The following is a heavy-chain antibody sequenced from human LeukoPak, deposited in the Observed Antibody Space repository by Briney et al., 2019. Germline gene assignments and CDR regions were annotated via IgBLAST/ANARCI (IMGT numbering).Heavy chain of an antibody. V-gene: IGHV1-2*02. CDR1: GYTFTGYY. Sequence: ASVKVSCKASGYTFTGYYMHWVRQAPGQGLEWMGWINPNSGGTNYAQKFQGRVTMTRDTSISTAYMELSRLRSDDTAVYYCARDHSGSYRDAFDIWGQGTMVTVSS. CDR2: INPNSGGT. D-gene: IGHD1-26*01. CDR3: ARDHSGSYRDAFDI. J-gene: IGHJ3*02.